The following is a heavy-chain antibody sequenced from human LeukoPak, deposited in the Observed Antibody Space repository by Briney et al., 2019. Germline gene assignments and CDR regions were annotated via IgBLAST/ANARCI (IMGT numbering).Heavy chain of an antibody. V-gene: IGHV3-7*01. CDR2: INQDESQK. CDR1: GFTFTSYW. CDR3: ATWGPSGSYPGGFDC. J-gene: IGHJ4*02. D-gene: IGHD1-26*01. Sequence: GGSLRLSCAASGFTFTSYWMSWVRQAPGKGLEWVANINQDESQKYYVDSVKGRFTISRDNAKNSLYLQMNSLRAEDTAVYYCATWGPSGSYPGGFDCWGQGTLVTASS.